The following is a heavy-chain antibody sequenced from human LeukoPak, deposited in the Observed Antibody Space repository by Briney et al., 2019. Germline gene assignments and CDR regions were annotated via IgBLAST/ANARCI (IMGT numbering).Heavy chain of an antibody. D-gene: IGHD3-16*01. Sequence: PGGSLILSCAASGFTFNDFAMTWVRQAPGKGLEWVSTIADAGTYYADSVKGRFIISRDNSKNMLYLQLNSLRADDTAMYYCARNLGPFDVRGHGTMVTVSS. CDR3: ARNLGPFDV. CDR2: IADAGT. CDR1: GFTFNDFA. V-gene: IGHV3-23*01. J-gene: IGHJ3*01.